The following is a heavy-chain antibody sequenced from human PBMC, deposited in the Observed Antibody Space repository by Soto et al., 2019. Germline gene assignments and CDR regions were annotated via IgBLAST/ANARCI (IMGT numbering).Heavy chain of an antibody. J-gene: IGHJ6*02. D-gene: IGHD3-10*01. Sequence: QVQLVQSGAEVKKPGASVKVSCKTSGYIFHNYGISWVRQAPGQGLEWMGWISDYNGNTKYAQKLQGRVNMDTETSARTAYMELRSLRSDDTAVYYCAREGYYSGSECYSPPRYYGMDVWGQGTTVTVSS. V-gene: IGHV1-18*01. CDR1: GYIFHNYG. CDR3: AREGYYSGSECYSPPRYYGMDV. CDR2: ISDYNGNT.